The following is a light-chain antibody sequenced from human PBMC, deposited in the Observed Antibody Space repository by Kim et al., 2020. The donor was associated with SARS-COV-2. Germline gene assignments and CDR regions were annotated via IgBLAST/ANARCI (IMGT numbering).Light chain of an antibody. CDR2: GAS. V-gene: IGKV3D-7*01. J-gene: IGKJ1*01. Sequence: PGERVTLSCRAIQSVSSSYLTWYQQKPGQAPRLLIYGASTRATGIPARFSGSGSGTDFTLTISSLQPEDFAVYYCQQRGTFGQGTKVDIK. CDR1: QSVSSSY. CDR3: QQRGT.